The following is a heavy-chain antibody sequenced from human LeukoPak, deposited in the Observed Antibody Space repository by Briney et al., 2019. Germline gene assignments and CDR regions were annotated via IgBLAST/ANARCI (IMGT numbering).Heavy chain of an antibody. CDR2: ISYDGSTK. Sequence: GGSLRLSCAASGFTFSSYAMHWVRQAPGKGLEGVTVISYDGSTKYYADSVKGRFTISRDNSKNTLYLQMNSLRAEDTAVYYCARPIYSSSWFQQYDAFDIWGQGTMVTVSS. J-gene: IGHJ3*02. CDR3: ARPIYSSSWFQQYDAFDI. V-gene: IGHV3-30-3*01. D-gene: IGHD6-13*01. CDR1: GFTFSSYA.